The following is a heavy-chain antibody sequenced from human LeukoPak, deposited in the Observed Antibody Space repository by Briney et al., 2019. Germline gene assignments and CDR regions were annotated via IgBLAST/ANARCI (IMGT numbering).Heavy chain of an antibody. CDR1: GSTFGTYA. D-gene: IGHD6-13*01. CDR3: ARQGGYSSSWIGPFDY. Sequence: GGSLRLSCAASGSTFGTYAMHWVRQAPGKGLEWVAVISYDVSNKYYADSVKGRFTISRDNSKNTLYLQMNSLRAEDTAVYYCARQGGYSSSWIGPFDYWGQGTMVTVSS. J-gene: IGHJ4*02. CDR2: ISYDVSNK. V-gene: IGHV3-30-3*01.